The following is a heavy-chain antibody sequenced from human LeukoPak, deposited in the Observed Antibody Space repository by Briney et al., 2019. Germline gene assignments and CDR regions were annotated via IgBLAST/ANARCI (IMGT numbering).Heavy chain of an antibody. CDR3: AKVRVLYYMDV. J-gene: IGHJ6*03. CDR2: ISYDGSNK. Sequence: GGSLRLSCAASGFTFSSYGMHWVRQAPGKGLEWVAVISYDGSNKYYADSVKGRFTISRDNSKNTVFLQMNSLRAEDTAVYYCAKVRVLYYMDVWGKGTTVTVSS. CDR1: GFTFSSYG. V-gene: IGHV3-30*18.